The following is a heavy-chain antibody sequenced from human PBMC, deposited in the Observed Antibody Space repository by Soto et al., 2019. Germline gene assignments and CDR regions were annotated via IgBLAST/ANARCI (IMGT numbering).Heavy chain of an antibody. CDR2: ISGSGGYT. Sequence: GGSLRLSCAASGFTFSNNAMSWVRQAPGKGLEWVSAISGSGGYTYYADSVKGRFTISRDNSKNTLYLQVNSLRAEDTAVYYCAKNQERELPRVIDFWGQGTLVTVSS. J-gene: IGHJ4*02. CDR1: GFTFSNNA. D-gene: IGHD1-7*01. V-gene: IGHV3-23*01. CDR3: AKNQERELPRVIDF.